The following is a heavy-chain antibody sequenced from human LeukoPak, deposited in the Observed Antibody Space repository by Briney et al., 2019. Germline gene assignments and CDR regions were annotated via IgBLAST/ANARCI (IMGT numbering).Heavy chain of an antibody. CDR2: ISSSSDYI. J-gene: IGHJ5*02. Sequence: GGSLRLSCAASEFTFSSYSMNWVRQAPGKGLEWVSSISSSSDYIYYADSVKGRFTISRDNAKNSLYLQMNSLRVEDTALYYCAKDLIRDRWFGESWGQGTLVTVSS. CDR3: AKDLIRDRWFGES. D-gene: IGHD3-10*01. CDR1: EFTFSSYS. V-gene: IGHV3-21*01.